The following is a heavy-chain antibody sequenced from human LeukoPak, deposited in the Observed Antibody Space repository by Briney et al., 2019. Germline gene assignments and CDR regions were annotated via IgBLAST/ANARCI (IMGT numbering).Heavy chain of an antibody. CDR1: GGSITSYY. Sequence: PSETLSLTCIVSGGSITSYYWSWIRQSPGKGLEWIGYIYYSGNTNYNPSLKSRVTISVDTSKNQFSLKLSSVTAADTAVYYCARTQRQYYYGSGSYYNISDYWGQGTLVTVSS. V-gene: IGHV4-59*12. CDR2: IYYSGNT. CDR3: ARTQRQYYYGSGSYYNISDY. J-gene: IGHJ4*02. D-gene: IGHD3-10*01.